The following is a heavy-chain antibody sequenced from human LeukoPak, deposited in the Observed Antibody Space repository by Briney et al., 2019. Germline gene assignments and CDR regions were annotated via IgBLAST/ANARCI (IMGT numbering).Heavy chain of an antibody. CDR3: ARSGAKNSSSWYDVFDI. CDR2: IKQDGSEK. CDR1: GFTFSSYW. D-gene: IGHD6-13*01. J-gene: IGHJ3*02. V-gene: IGHV3-7*01. Sequence: GGSLRLSCAASGFTFSSYWMSWVRQAPGKGLEWVANIKQDGSEKYYVDSVKGRFTISRDNAKNSLYLQMNSLRAEDTAVYYCARSGAKNSSSWYDVFDIWGQGTMVTVSS.